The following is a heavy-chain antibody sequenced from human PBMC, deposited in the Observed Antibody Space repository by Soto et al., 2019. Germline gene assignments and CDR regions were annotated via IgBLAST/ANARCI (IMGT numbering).Heavy chain of an antibody. V-gene: IGHV4-4*02. CDR3: ASSGATSYYYYGMDA. CDR1: GGSISSSNW. CDR2: IYHSGST. J-gene: IGHJ6*02. Sequence: SETLSLTCAVSGGSISSSNWWSWVRQPPGKGLEWIGEIYHSGSTNYNPSLKSRVTISVDKSKNQFSLKLSSVTAADTAVYYCASSGATSYYYYGMDAWGQGTTVTVSS. D-gene: IGHD1-26*01.